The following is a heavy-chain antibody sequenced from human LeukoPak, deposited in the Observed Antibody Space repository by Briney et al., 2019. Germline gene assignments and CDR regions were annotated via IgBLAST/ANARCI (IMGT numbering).Heavy chain of an antibody. CDR3: AREGLDY. V-gene: IGHV1-8*03. J-gene: IGHJ4*02. Sequence: ASVRVSCKASGYIFSNYDINWVRQAPGQGLEWMGWMNPNSGNIGYAQKFQGRVTITKNTFINTAYMDLSRLTSEDTAVYYCAREGLDYWGQGTLVTVSS. CDR1: GYIFSNYD. CDR2: MNPNSGNI.